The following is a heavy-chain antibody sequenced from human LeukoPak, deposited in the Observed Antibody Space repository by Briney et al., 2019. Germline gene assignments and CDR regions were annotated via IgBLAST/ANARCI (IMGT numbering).Heavy chain of an antibody. D-gene: IGHD2-2*02. CDR1: GYSIGSSYY. V-gene: IGHV4-38-2*02. CDR2: IYHSGST. J-gene: IGHJ3*01. CDR3: ARDYCSTTSCYTVDVFDF. Sequence: SETLSLTCTVSGYSIGSSYYWGWIRQPPGEGLEWIGSIYHSGSTYYNPSLKSRVTISVDTSKNQFSLKLTSVTAADAAVYYCARDYCSTTSCYTVDVFDFWGQGTMVTVSS.